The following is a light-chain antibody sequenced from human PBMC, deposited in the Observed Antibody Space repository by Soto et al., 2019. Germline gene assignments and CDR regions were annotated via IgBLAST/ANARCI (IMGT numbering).Light chain of an antibody. Sequence: QSALTQPASVSGSPGQSITISCTGTSSDVGGYNYVSWYQQHPGKAPKLMIYEVSNRPSGVSNRLSGSKSGNTASLTIAGLQAEDEADYYCSSYTSSSTGVVFGGGTKVTVL. V-gene: IGLV2-14*01. CDR1: SSDVGGYNY. CDR3: SSYTSSSTGVV. CDR2: EVS. J-gene: IGLJ2*01.